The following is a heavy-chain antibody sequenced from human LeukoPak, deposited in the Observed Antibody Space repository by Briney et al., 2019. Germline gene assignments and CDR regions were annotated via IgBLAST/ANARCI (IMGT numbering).Heavy chain of an antibody. D-gene: IGHD6-13*01. CDR1: RFTFSSAW. CDR2: VKSKTDGGTT. J-gene: IGHJ4*02. V-gene: IGHV3-15*01. Sequence: GGSQRLSCAASRFTFSSAWMSWVRQAPGKGLEWVGRVKSKTDGGTTDYAAPVKGRFTISRDDSKNTLYLQMNSLKIEDTAVYYCTSKAGTAATFPGYYYFDYWGQGTLVTVSS. CDR3: TSKAGTAATFPGYYYFDY.